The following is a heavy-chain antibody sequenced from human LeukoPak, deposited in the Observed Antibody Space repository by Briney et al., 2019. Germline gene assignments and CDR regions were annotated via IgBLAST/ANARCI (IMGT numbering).Heavy chain of an antibody. CDR1: GFTFSSYA. Sequence: QPGGSLRLSCAASGFTFSSYAMSWVRQAPGKGLEWVSAISGSGGSTYYADSVKGRFTISRDNSKNTLYLQMNSPRAEDTSVYYCAEDQKLQPFHYWGQGTLVTVSS. CDR3: AEDQKLQPFHY. CDR2: ISGSGGST. J-gene: IGHJ4*02. D-gene: IGHD5-24*01. V-gene: IGHV3-23*01.